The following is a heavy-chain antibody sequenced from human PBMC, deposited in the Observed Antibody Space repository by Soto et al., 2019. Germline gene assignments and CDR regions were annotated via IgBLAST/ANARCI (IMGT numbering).Heavy chain of an antibody. Sequence: SETLSLTCAVYGGSFSGYYWSWIRQPPGKGLERIGEINHSGSTNYNPSLKSRVTISVDTSKNQFSLKLSSVTAADTAVYYCARVSPYCSGGSCYSGRLGYFDYWGQGTLVTVSS. CDR2: INHSGST. CDR1: GGSFSGYY. D-gene: IGHD2-15*01. V-gene: IGHV4-34*01. CDR3: ARVSPYCSGGSCYSGRLGYFDY. J-gene: IGHJ4*02.